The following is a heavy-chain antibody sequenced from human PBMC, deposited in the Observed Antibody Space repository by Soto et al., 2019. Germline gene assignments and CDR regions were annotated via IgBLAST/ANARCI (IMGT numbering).Heavy chain of an antibody. Sequence: GGSLRLSCAASGFTVSSNYMSWVRQAPGKGLEWVSVIYSGGSTYYADSVKGRFTISGDNSKNTLYLQMVSLRAEDTAVYYCARGYYDSSGYYFAFDIWGQGTMVTVSS. V-gene: IGHV3-53*01. CDR2: IYSGGST. J-gene: IGHJ3*02. CDR1: GFTVSSNY. CDR3: ARGYYDSSGYYFAFDI. D-gene: IGHD3-22*01.